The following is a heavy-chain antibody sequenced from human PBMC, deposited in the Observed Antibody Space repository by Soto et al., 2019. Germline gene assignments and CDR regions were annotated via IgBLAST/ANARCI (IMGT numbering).Heavy chain of an antibody. J-gene: IGHJ4*02. CDR2: ISGSGDST. CDR1: GFTFSSYA. V-gene: IGHV3-23*01. Sequence: GGSLRLSCAASGFTFSSYAMNWVRQAPGRGLEWVSVISGSGDSTYYADSVKGRFTISRDNSKNTLYLQMNSLRAEDTAVYYCAKRAYGSDFDYWGQGTLVTSPQ. D-gene: IGHD3-10*01. CDR3: AKRAYGSDFDY.